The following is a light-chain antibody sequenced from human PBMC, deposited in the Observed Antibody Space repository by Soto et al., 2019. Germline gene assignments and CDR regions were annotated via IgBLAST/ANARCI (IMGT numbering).Light chain of an antibody. CDR1: SSSIGAGYD. Sequence: QLVLTQPPSVSGAPGHRVTISCTGSSSSIGAGYDVHWYQQLPGTVPKLLIFGNTNRPPGVPARFSASKSGTSASLAITGLQAEDEADYYCQSYDSSLGGFYVFGTGTKLTVL. CDR3: QSYDSSLGGFYV. J-gene: IGLJ1*01. V-gene: IGLV1-40*01. CDR2: GNT.